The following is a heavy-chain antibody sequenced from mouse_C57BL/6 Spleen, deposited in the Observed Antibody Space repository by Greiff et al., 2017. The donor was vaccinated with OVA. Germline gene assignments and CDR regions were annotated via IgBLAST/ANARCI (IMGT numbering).Heavy chain of an antibody. J-gene: IGHJ2*01. V-gene: IGHV1-69*01. Sequence: QVQLQQPGAELVMPGASVKLSCKASGYTFTSYWMHWVKQRPGQGLEWIGEIDPSDSNTNYNQKFKGKSTLTVDTSSSTAYMQLSGLTSEDSAVYYCAREGDYWGQGTTLTVSS. CDR2: IDPSDSNT. CDR3: AREGDY. CDR1: GYTFTSYW.